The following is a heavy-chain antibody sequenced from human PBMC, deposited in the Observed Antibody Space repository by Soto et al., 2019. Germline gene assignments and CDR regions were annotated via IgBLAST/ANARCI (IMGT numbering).Heavy chain of an antibody. CDR2: INHSGST. CDR1: GGSFSGYY. CDR3: ARGRVSGYDFLDY. Sequence: QVQLQQWGAGLLKPSETLSLTCAVYGGSFSGYYWSWIRQPPGKGLEWIGEINHSGSTNYNPSLKSRVTISVDTSKNQFSLKLSSVTAADTAVYYCARGRVSGYDFLDYWGQGTLVTVSS. J-gene: IGHJ4*02. D-gene: IGHD5-12*01. V-gene: IGHV4-34*01.